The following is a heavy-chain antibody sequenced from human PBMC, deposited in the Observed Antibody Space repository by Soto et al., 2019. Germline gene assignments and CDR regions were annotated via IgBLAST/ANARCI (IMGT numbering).Heavy chain of an antibody. CDR2: ISVKNGNT. D-gene: IGHD2-8*01. Sequence: GASVKVSCKASGYFFTTYGISWARQAPGQGLEWMGYISVKNGNTNYAQKFQGRVTLTTDTSTTTAYMELRSLTSDDTAMYYCARDLATFGPGPNEFWGQGTLVTVSS. J-gene: IGHJ4*02. CDR1: GYFFTTYG. V-gene: IGHV1-18*01. CDR3: ARDLATFGPGPNEF.